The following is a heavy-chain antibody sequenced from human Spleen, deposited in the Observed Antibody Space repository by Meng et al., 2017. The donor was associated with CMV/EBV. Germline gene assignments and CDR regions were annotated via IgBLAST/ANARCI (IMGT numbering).Heavy chain of an antibody. Sequence: EVQLVESGGXLVKPGGSLRLSCAASGFTFSSYSMNWVRQAPGKGLEWVSSISSSSSYIYYADSVKGRFTISRDNAKNSLYLQMNSLRAEDTAVYYCARDGDSSGWFYFDYWGQGTLVTVSS. D-gene: IGHD6-19*01. CDR1: GFTFSSYS. CDR3: ARDGDSSGWFYFDY. CDR2: ISSSSSYI. V-gene: IGHV3-21*01. J-gene: IGHJ4*02.